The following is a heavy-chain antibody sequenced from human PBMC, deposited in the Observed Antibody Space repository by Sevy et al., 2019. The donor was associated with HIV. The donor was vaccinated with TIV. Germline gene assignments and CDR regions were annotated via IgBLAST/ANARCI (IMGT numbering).Heavy chain of an antibody. Sequence: QSQTLSLTCVISGDSVSSNRAAWNGIRQSPSRGLEWLGRTYYRSKWYTDYAVSVKSRITINPDTSKNQVSLQLNSVTPEDTAVYYCTRGAHSLDYWGQGTLVTVSS. CDR1: GDSVSSNRAA. J-gene: IGHJ4*02. D-gene: IGHD2-15*01. CDR3: TRGAHSLDY. V-gene: IGHV6-1*01. CDR2: TYYRSKWYT.